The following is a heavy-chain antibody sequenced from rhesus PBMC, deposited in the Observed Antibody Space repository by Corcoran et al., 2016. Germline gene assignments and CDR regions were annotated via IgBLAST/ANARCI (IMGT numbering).Heavy chain of an antibody. V-gene: IGHV4-80*01. CDR3: ARKYSGSWNRFDV. CDR1: GASISSYW. Sequence: QVQLQESGPGLVKPSETLSLTCAVSGASISSYWWSWIRPSPGKGLEWSGEINGNSGSNYYNPSLKSRVTISKDASKNQFSLKVNSVTAADTAVYYCARKYSGSWNRFDVWGPGVLVTVSS. J-gene: IGHJ5-1*01. CDR2: INGNSGSN. D-gene: IGHD6-25*01.